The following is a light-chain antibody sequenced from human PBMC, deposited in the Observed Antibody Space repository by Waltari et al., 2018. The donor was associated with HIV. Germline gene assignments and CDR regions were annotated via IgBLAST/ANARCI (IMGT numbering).Light chain of an antibody. J-gene: IGKJ4*01. CDR3: QQYYSVPLT. CDR1: QSVLYNSNNKNY. V-gene: IGKV4-1*01. Sequence: DIVMTQSPDSLAVSLGERATIDCKSSQSVLYNSNNKNYLAWYQHKPGQSPNLLIYWASTRESGVPDRFSGSGSGTDFTLTISSLQAEDVAVYYCQQYYSVPLTFGGGPKVEIK. CDR2: WAS.